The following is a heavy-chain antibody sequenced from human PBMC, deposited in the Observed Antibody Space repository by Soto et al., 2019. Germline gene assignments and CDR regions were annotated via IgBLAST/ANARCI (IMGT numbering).Heavy chain of an antibody. CDR3: ARDRCTNGVCYAPSDY. V-gene: IGHV3-64*01. D-gene: IGHD2-8*01. CDR2: ISSNGRST. Sequence: PVGSLRLSCAISGFTFSTYAMHWVRQAPGKGLEYVSAISSNGRSTYYANSVKGRFTISRDNSKNTLYLQMDSLRAEDMAVYYCARDRCTNGVCYAPSDYWGQGTLVTVSS. J-gene: IGHJ4*02. CDR1: GFTFSTYA.